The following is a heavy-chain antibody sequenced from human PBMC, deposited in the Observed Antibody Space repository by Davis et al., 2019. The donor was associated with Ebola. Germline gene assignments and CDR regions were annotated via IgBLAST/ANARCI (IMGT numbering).Heavy chain of an antibody. CDR2: ISHDGSIK. J-gene: IGHJ4*02. CDR3: ARGPYSGTYYFDY. D-gene: IGHD1-26*01. CDR1: GFTFSNYG. Sequence: PGGSLRLSCVASGFTFSNYGIHWVRQAPGKGLEWVAVISHDGSIKHYADSVKGRFTISRDNSENTLYLQVNSLRTEDTAVYYCARGPYSGTYYFDYWGQGTLVTVSS. V-gene: IGHV3-30*03.